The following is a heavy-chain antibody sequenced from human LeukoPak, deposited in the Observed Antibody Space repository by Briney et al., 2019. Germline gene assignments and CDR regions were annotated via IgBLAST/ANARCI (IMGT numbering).Heavy chain of an antibody. CDR1: GFTFSSYS. D-gene: IGHD2-2*01. V-gene: IGHV3-21*01. Sequence: PGGSLRLSCAASGFTFSSYSMNWVRQAPGKGLEWVSSISSSSSYIYYADSVKGRFTISRDNTKNSLSLQMNSLRAEDTAVYYCARDPRVLVVPSAKRYFDPWGQGTLVTVSS. J-gene: IGHJ5*02. CDR2: ISSSSSYI. CDR3: ARDPRVLVVPSAKRYFDP.